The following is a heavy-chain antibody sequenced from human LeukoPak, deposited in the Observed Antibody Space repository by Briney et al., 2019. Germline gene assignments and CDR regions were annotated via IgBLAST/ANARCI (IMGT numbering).Heavy chain of an antibody. CDR1: GFTFSSYA. Sequence: GSLRLSCAASGFTFSSYAMSWVRQAPGKGLEWASGISGSGGSTYYADSVKGRFTISRDNSRNTLYLQMNSPGAEDTAVYYCAILPGYSSGWYEVNYWGQGTLVTVSS. J-gene: IGHJ4*02. CDR2: ISGSGGST. V-gene: IGHV3-23*01. D-gene: IGHD6-13*01. CDR3: AILPGYSSGWYEVNY.